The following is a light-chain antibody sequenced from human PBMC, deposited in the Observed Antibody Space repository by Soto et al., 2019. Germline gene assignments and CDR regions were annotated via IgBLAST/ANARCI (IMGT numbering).Light chain of an antibody. CDR3: HQRQSWPRT. Sequence: EIVLTQSPGTLSLSPADRATLSCRASETVTGKYLAWYQQKVGQAPRLLIYQTSIRAAGIPARYSASGSGTDFTLTISDVQPEDFALYYCHQRQSWPRTFGQGTKVDIK. V-gene: IGKV3-11*01. CDR2: QTS. CDR1: ETVTGKY. J-gene: IGKJ1*01.